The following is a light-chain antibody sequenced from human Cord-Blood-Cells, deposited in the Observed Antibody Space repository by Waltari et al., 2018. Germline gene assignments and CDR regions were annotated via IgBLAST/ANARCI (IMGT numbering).Light chain of an antibody. V-gene: IGLV2-14*01. CDR1: SSDVGGYNY. CDR3: SSYTSSSTVL. J-gene: IGLJ2*01. Sequence: QSALTQPASVSGSPGQSITISCTGTSSDVGGYNYVSWYQQHPGKAPKLMIYCVSKRPSGVSNRFSGSKSGNVASLTISGLQAEYWADYYCSSYTSSSTVLFGGGTTLTVL. CDR2: CVS.